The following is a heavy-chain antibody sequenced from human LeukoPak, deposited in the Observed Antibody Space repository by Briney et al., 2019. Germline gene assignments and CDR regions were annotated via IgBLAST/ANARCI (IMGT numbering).Heavy chain of an antibody. CDR2: INPNSGGT. Sequence: ASVKVSCRASGYTFTGYYMHWVRQAPGQGLEWMGWINPNSGGTNYAQKFQGWVTMTRDTSISTAYMELSRLRSDDTAVYYCARGEGAAAGTAVATYGMDVWGQGTTVTVSS. V-gene: IGHV1-2*04. J-gene: IGHJ6*02. CDR1: GYTFTGYY. D-gene: IGHD6-13*01. CDR3: ARGEGAAAGTAVATYGMDV.